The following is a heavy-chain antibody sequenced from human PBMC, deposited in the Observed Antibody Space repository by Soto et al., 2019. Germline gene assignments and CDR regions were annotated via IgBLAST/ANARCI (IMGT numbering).Heavy chain of an antibody. Sequence: PGGSLRLSCAASGFTFSSYSMNWVRQAPGKGLEWVSSISSSSSYIYYADSVKGRFTISRDNAKNSLYLQMNSLRAEDTAVYYCARVTLGYCISTNCFFDYWGQGTLVTVSS. CDR1: GFTFSSYS. CDR2: ISSSSSYI. CDR3: ARVTLGYCISTNCFFDY. V-gene: IGHV3-21*01. J-gene: IGHJ4*02. D-gene: IGHD2-2*01.